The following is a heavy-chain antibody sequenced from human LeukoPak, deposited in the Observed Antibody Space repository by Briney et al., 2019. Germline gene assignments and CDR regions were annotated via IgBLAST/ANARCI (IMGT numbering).Heavy chain of an antibody. D-gene: IGHD1-26*01. V-gene: IGHV3-66*01. J-gene: IGHJ4*02. Sequence: GGSLRLSCAASGFTFSNYAMSWVRQAPGMGLEWVSVIYSGGSTHYADSVKGRLTISRDNSENTLYLQMNSLRDEDTAVYYCAREGSYGKFDYWGQGTLVTVSS. CDR2: IYSGGST. CDR1: GFTFSNYA. CDR3: AREGSYGKFDY.